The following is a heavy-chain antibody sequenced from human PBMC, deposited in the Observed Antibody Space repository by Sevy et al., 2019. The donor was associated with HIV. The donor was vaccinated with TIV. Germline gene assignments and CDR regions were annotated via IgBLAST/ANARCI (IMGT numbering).Heavy chain of an antibody. Sequence: GGSLRLSCAASGFTFSSYAMHWVRQAPGKGLEWVAVISYDGSNKYYAESVKGRFTISRDNSKNTLYLQMNSLRAEDTAVYYCARVAYSSGWFDYWGQGTLVTVSS. V-gene: IGHV3-30-3*01. J-gene: IGHJ4*02. CDR3: ARVAYSSGWFDY. CDR1: GFTFSSYA. D-gene: IGHD6-19*01. CDR2: ISYDGSNK.